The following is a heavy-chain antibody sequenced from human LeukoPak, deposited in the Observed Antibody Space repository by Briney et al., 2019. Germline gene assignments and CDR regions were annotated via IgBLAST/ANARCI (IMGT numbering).Heavy chain of an antibody. CDR1: GYTLTELS. CDR2: FDPEDGET. Sequence: ASVTVSCKVSGYTLTELSMHWVRQAPGKGLEWMGGFDPEDGETIYAQKFQGRVTMTEDTSTDTAYMELSSLRSEDTAVYYCATHRIYCTNGVCYAWFDPWGQGTLVTVSS. V-gene: IGHV1-24*01. CDR3: ATHRIYCTNGVCYAWFDP. D-gene: IGHD2-8*01. J-gene: IGHJ5*02.